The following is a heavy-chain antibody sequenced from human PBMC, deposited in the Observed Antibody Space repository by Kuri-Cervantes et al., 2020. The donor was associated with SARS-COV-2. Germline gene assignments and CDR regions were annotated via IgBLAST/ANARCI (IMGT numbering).Heavy chain of an antibody. Sequence: GESLKISCAASGFNFSSYAMHWVRQAPGKGLEWVAVISYDGSNKYYADSVKGRFTISRDNSKNTLYLQMNSLRAEDTALYYCARGDRYGDYHTFDYWGQGTLVTVSS. V-gene: IGHV3-30-3*01. J-gene: IGHJ4*02. D-gene: IGHD4-17*01. CDR3: ARGDRYGDYHTFDY. CDR2: ISYDGSNK. CDR1: GFNFSSYA.